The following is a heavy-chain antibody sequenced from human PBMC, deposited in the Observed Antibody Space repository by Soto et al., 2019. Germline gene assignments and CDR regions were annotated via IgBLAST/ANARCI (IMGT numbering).Heavy chain of an antibody. CDR1: GFTFSSYA. V-gene: IGHV3-23*01. D-gene: IGHD2-2*01. J-gene: IGHJ6*03. CDR3: AKEHCSSTSCYPGGPYYYMDV. CDR2: ISGSGST. Sequence: GGSLRLSCAASGFTFSSYAMSWVRQAPGKGLEWVSAISGSGSTYYADSVKGRFTISRDNSKNTLYLQMNSLRAEDTAVYYCAKEHCSSTSCYPGGPYYYMDVWGKGTTVTVSS.